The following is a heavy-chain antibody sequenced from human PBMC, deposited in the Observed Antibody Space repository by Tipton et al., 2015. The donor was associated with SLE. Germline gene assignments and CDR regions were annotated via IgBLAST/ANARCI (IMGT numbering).Heavy chain of an antibody. D-gene: IGHD5-12*01. J-gene: IGHJ4*02. CDR1: GGSLSGYW. CDR3: ARGVASDY. Sequence: AGLVKPSETLSLTCTVYGGSLSGYWWSWIRQSPGKGLEWIGEIYPTGRTDYNPSLMSRVTISVDTSQNQFSLRLTSVTAADTAVYYCARGVASDYWGQGTLVTVSS. V-gene: IGHV4-34*01. CDR2: IYPTGRT.